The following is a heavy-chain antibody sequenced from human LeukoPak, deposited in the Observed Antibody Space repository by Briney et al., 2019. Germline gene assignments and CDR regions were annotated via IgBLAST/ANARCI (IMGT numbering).Heavy chain of an antibody. CDR2: ISGSGGST. D-gene: IGHD3-10*01. Sequence: GGSLRLSSAASGFTFSSYAMSWVRQAPGKGLEWVSAISGSGGSTYYADSVKGRFTISRDNSKNTLYLQMNSLRAEDTAVYYCAKDWSEYYGSGSFDYWGQGTLVTVSS. CDR3: AKDWSEYYGSGSFDY. CDR1: GFTFSSYA. J-gene: IGHJ4*02. V-gene: IGHV3-23*01.